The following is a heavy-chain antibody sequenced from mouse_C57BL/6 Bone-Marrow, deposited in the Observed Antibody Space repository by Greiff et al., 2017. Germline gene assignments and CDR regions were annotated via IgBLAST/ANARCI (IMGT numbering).Heavy chain of an antibody. CDR1: GYTFTSYW. V-gene: IGHV1-69*01. Sequence: QVQLQQPGAELVMPGASVKLSCKASGYTFTSYWMHWVKQRPGQGLEWIGEIDPSDSNTNYNQKFKGKSTVTVDKSSSTAYMQLSSLTSEDSAVYYCARECYYAMDYWGQGTSVTVSS. CDR3: ARECYYAMDY. CDR2: IDPSDSNT. J-gene: IGHJ4*01.